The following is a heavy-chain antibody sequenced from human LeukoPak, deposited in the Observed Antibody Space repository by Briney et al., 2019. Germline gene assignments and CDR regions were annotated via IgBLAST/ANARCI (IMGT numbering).Heavy chain of an antibody. Sequence: SETLSLTCAVSGGSLSSGGYSWSWIPQPPGKGLEWIGNIYYSGSTYYNPSLKSRVTISVDTSKNQFSLKLSSVTAADTAVYYCARANDSSGYYYSPFDYWGQGTLVTVSS. D-gene: IGHD3-22*01. CDR3: ARANDSSGYYYSPFDY. CDR1: GGSLSSGGYS. J-gene: IGHJ4*02. V-gene: IGHV4-30-4*07. CDR2: IYYSGST.